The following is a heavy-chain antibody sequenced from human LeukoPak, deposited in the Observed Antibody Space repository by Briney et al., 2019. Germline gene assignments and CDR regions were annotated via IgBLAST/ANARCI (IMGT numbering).Heavy chain of an antibody. CDR1: GFTFSSYA. CDR2: ISTTGGTT. V-gene: IGHV3-23*01. J-gene: IGHJ6*03. CDR3: AKNGDRGAYCSGGTCYPYYYYYMDV. Sequence: PGRSLRLSCAASGFTFSSYAMHWVRQAPGRGLEWVSAISTTGGTTYYADSVRGRFTISRDNSRNTLYLQMNSLRAEATAIYYCAKNGDRGAYCSGGTCYPYYYYYMDVWGKGTTVTISS. D-gene: IGHD2-15*01.